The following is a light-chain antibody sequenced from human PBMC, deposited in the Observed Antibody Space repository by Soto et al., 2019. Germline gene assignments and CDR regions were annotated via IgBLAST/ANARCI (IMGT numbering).Light chain of an antibody. V-gene: IGLV1-40*01. J-gene: IGLJ2*01. Sequence: QSVLTQPPSVSGAPGQRVTISCTGSSSNIGAGYVVHWYQQLPGTAPKLLIYGNSNRPSGVPDRFSGSKSGTSASLAITGLQVEDEADYYCQSYDSSLSGSVFGGGTKVTVL. CDR3: QSYDSSLSGSV. CDR2: GNS. CDR1: SSNIGAGYV.